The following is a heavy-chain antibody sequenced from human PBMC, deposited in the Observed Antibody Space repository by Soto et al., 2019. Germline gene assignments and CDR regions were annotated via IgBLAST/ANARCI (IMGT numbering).Heavy chain of an antibody. V-gene: IGHV3-48*02. J-gene: IGHJ4*02. CDR3: VMQSGQMVLGY. Sequence: EVQLVESGGGLVQPGGSLRLSCVASGFTFSSYSMNWVRQAPGKGLEWLSYISGSSATIYYRDSVKGRFTVSRDNAKNSLYLQINSLRDEDTAVYYCVMQSGQMVLGYWGQGTLVIVSS. CDR1: GFTFSSYS. D-gene: IGHD6-13*01. CDR2: ISGSSATI.